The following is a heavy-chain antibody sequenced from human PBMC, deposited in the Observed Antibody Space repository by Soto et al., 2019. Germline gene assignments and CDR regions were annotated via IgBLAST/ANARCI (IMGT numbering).Heavy chain of an antibody. Sequence: HPGGSLRLSCAASGFTFSSYGMHWVRQAPGKGLEWVAVISYDGSNKYYADSVKGRFTISRDNSKNTLYLQMNSLRAEDTAVYYCAKVADYIWGSYRYGYFAYWGQGTLVTVSS. CDR1: GFTFSSYG. CDR3: AKVADYIWGSYRYGYFAY. V-gene: IGHV3-30*18. D-gene: IGHD3-16*02. J-gene: IGHJ4*02. CDR2: ISYDGSNK.